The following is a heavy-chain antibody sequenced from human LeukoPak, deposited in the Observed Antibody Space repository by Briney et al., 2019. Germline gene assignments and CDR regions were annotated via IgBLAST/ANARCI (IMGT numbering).Heavy chain of an antibody. J-gene: IGHJ4*02. Sequence: PSETLSLTCTVSGGSISSSSYYWGWIRQPPGKGLERIGSIYYSGGTYYNPSLKSRVTISVDTSKNQFSLKLSSVTAADTAVYYCARVRYYGSGSYSTSHLLDYWGQGTLVTVSS. CDR1: GGSISSSSYY. CDR2: IYYSGGT. D-gene: IGHD3-10*01. V-gene: IGHV4-39*01. CDR3: ARVRYYGSGSYSTSHLLDY.